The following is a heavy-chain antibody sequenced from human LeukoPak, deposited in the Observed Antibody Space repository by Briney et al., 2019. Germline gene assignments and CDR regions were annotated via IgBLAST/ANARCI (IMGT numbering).Heavy chain of an antibody. V-gene: IGHV4-59*01. CDR1: GGSISSYY. CDR3: ARDLGFWSGYYGDSWFDP. J-gene: IGHJ5*02. D-gene: IGHD3-3*01. CDR2: IYYSGST. Sequence: PSETLSLTCTVSGGSISSYYWSWLRQPPGKGLEWIGYIYYSGSTNYNPSLKSRVTISVDTSKNQFSLKLSSVTAADTAVYYCARDLGFWSGYYGDSWFDPWGQGTLVTVSS.